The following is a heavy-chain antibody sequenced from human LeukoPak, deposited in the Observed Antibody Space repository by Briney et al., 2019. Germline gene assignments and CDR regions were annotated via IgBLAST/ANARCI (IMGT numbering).Heavy chain of an antibody. Sequence: ASVKVSCKASGYTFTSYGISWVRQAPGQGLEWMGWIGAYNGNTNYAQKLQGRVTMTTDTSTSTAYMELRSLRSDDTAVYYCARVVRKIFGVVIFDYWGQGTLVTVSS. D-gene: IGHD3-3*01. CDR2: IGAYNGNT. V-gene: IGHV1-18*01. J-gene: IGHJ4*02. CDR3: ARVVRKIFGVVIFDY. CDR1: GYTFTSYG.